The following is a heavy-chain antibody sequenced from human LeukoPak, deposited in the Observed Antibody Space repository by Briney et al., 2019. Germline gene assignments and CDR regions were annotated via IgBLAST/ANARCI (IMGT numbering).Heavy chain of an antibody. CDR3: ARDTHRTSDAFDI. J-gene: IGHJ3*02. CDR2: ISYDGGDK. CDR1: GFSFNNYA. V-gene: IGHV3-30*03. Sequence: PGKSLRLSCAASGFSFNNYAMYWVRQAPGKGLEWVALISYDGGDKYYAESMKGRITISRDSSQNTLYLQMDSLRAEDTAVYYCARDTHRTSDAFDIWGQGTMVTVSS.